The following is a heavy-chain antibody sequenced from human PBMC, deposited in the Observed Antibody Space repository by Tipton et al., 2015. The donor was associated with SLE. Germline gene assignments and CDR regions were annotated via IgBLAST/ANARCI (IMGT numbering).Heavy chain of an antibody. CDR2: VSYTGSA. CDR1: GGSISSHY. CDR3: ARLSAYYRVFDL. D-gene: IGHD3-3*01. V-gene: IGHV4-59*08. J-gene: IGHJ4*02. Sequence: TLSLTCTVSGGSISSHYWTWIRQSPGKELEWLAYVSYTGSATYNPSLRSRVSISLDTSENHFSLKVTSVTAADTAVYYCARLSAYYRVFDLWGQGTLVIVAS.